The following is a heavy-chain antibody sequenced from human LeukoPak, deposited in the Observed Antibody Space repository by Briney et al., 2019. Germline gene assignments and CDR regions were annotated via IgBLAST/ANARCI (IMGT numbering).Heavy chain of an antibody. CDR1: GFTFSSYA. CDR3: AKGSVGATRPLPFQD. Sequence: PGGSLRLSCAGSGFTFSSYAMSWVRQAPGKGLEWVSAISGSGGSTYYADSVKGRFTISRDNSKNTLYLQMNSLRAEDTAVYYCAKGSVGATRPLPFQDRGQGTLVTVSS. V-gene: IGHV3-23*01. J-gene: IGHJ1*01. CDR2: ISGSGGST. D-gene: IGHD1-26*01.